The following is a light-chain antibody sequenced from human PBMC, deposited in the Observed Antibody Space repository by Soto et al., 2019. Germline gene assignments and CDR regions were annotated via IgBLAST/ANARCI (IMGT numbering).Light chain of an antibody. CDR3: CSSAGSSTSDVV. J-gene: IGLJ2*01. Sequence: QSALTQPASVSGSPGQSITISCTGTSSDVGSYNLVSWYQQHPGKAPKLMIYEGSKRPSAVSNRFSGSKSGNTASLTISGLQAEDESDYYCCSSAGSSTSDVVFGGGTKVTVL. CDR2: EGS. V-gene: IGLV2-23*01. CDR1: SSDVGSYNL.